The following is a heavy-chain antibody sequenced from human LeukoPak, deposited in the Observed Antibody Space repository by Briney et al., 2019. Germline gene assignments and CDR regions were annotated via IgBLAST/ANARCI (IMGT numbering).Heavy chain of an antibody. CDR1: GFTFDDYT. V-gene: IGHV3-43*01. J-gene: IGHJ4*02. D-gene: IGHD1-26*01. Sequence: GGSLRLSCAASGFTFDDYTMHWVRQAPGKGLEWVSLISWDGGSTYYADSVKGRVTISRDNSKNSLYLQMNSLRTEDTALYYCAKDRGGGRYPFDYWGQGTLVTVSS. CDR3: AKDRGGGRYPFDY. CDR2: ISWDGGST.